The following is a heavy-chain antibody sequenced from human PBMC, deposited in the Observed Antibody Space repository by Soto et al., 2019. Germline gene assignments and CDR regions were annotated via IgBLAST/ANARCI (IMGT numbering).Heavy chain of an antibody. CDR3: AKDLYNWITAVFDY. CDR2: IIPIFGTA. Sequence: SVKVSFKASGGTFSSYAISWVRQAPGQGLEWMGGIIPIFGTANYAQKFQGRVTITADESTSTAYMELSSLRSEDTAVYYCAKDLYNWITAVFDYWGQGTLVTVSS. CDR1: GGTFSSYA. J-gene: IGHJ4*02. D-gene: IGHD1-20*01. V-gene: IGHV1-69*13.